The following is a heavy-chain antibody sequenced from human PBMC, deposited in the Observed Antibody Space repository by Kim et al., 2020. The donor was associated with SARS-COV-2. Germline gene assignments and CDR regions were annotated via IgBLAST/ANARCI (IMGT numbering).Heavy chain of an antibody. Sequence: SLRLSCAASGFTFSSYSMNWVRQAPGKGLEWVSSISSSSSYIYYADSVKGRFTIPRDNAKNSLYLQMNSLRAEDTAVYYCARGPIAAAGTGDYWLQGTL. J-gene: IGHJ4*02. D-gene: IGHD6-13*01. V-gene: IGHV3-21*01. CDR1: GFTFSSYS. CDR2: ISSSSSYI. CDR3: ARGPIAAAGTGDY.